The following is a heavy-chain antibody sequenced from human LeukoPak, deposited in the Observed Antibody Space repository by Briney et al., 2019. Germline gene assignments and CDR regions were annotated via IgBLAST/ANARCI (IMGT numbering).Heavy chain of an antibody. J-gene: IGHJ6*03. D-gene: IGHD3-3*01. Sequence: PSETLSLTCTVSGGSISSSSYYWGWIRQPPGKGLEWIGSIYYSGSTYYNPSLKSRVTISVDTSKNQFSLKLSSVTAADTAVYYCARVTRGTEYYDFWSGSYYYYYMDVWGKGTTVTVSS. CDR2: IYYSGST. CDR3: ARVTRGTEYYDFWSGSYYYYYMDV. V-gene: IGHV4-39*07. CDR1: GGSISSSSYY.